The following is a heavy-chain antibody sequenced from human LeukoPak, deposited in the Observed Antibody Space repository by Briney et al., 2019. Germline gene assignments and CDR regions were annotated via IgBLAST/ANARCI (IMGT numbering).Heavy chain of an antibody. D-gene: IGHD1-26*01. Sequence: SETLSLTCAVSGGSISSPNWWTWVRQPPGRGLEWIGEIYHSGRTNSNPSLESRVIMSVDKSKNQFSLKLTSVTAADTAVYYCARVGHNRFDPWGQGTLVTVSS. J-gene: IGHJ5*02. CDR2: IYHSGRT. CDR1: GGSISSPNW. V-gene: IGHV4-4*02. CDR3: ARVGHNRFDP.